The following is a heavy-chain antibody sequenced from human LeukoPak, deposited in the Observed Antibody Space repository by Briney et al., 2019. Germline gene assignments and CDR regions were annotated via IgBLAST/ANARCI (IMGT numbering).Heavy chain of an antibody. J-gene: IGHJ6*02. D-gene: IGHD3-10*01. CDR3: ATNYGSGSPYGMDV. V-gene: IGHV3-30*02. CDR1: GFTFSSYG. CDR2: IRYDGSNK. Sequence: PGGSLRLSCAASGFTFSSYGMHWVRQAPGKGLEWVAFIRYDGSNKYYADSVKGGFTISRDNSKNTLYLQMNSLRAEDTAVYYCATNYGSGSPYGMDVWGQGTTVTVSS.